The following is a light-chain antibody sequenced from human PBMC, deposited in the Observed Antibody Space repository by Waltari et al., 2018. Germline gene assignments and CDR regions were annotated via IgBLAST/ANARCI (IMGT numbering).Light chain of an antibody. CDR3: SSYTSSSTLVV. CDR1: SSDVGVYNY. Sequence: QSALTQPASVSVSPGQSITIPCTGTSSDVGVYNYDTRYQQHPGKAPKLMIYDVSNRPSGVSNRFSGSKSGNTTSLTISGLQAEDEADYYCSSYTSSSTLVVFGGGTKLTVL. CDR2: DVS. J-gene: IGLJ2*01. V-gene: IGLV2-14*03.